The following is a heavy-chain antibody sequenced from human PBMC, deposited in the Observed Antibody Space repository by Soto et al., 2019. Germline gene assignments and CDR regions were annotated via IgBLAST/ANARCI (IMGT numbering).Heavy chain of an antibody. Sequence: PGGSLRLSCAASGFTFSSYAMSWVRKAPGKGLEWVSAISGSGGSTYYADSVKGRFTISRDNSKNTLYLQMNSLRAEDTAVYYCAKDKEWGELEPSCFDYWGQGTLVTVSS. CDR2: ISGSGGST. V-gene: IGHV3-23*01. J-gene: IGHJ4*02. CDR1: GFTFSSYA. D-gene: IGHD1-1*01. CDR3: AKDKEWGELEPSCFDY.